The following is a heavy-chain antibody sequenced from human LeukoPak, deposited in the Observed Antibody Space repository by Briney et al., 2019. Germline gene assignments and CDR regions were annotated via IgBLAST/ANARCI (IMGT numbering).Heavy chain of an antibody. CDR2: IYHSGST. J-gene: IGHJ5*02. D-gene: IGHD4-23*01. V-gene: IGHV4-30-2*01. CDR3: ARAGGGNLWGPSDRFDP. CDR1: GGSISSGGYS. Sequence: SETLSLTCAVSGGSISSGGYSWSWIRQPPGKGLEWIGYIYHSGSTYYNPSLKSRVTISVDRSKNQFSLKLSSVTAADTAVYYCARAGGGNLWGPSDRFDPWGQGTLVTVSS.